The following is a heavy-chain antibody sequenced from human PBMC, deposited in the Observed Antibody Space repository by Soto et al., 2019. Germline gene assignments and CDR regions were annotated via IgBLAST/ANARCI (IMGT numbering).Heavy chain of an antibody. CDR1: GGSFSGYY. CDR3: ARGFWNPYYYGDSARGYFQH. Sequence: PSETLSLTCAVYGGSFSGYYWSWIRQPPGKGLEWIGEINHSGSTNYNPSLKSRVTISVDTSKNQFSLKLSSVTAADTAVYYCARGFWNPYYYGDSARGYFQHWGQGTPVTVSS. CDR2: INHSGST. D-gene: IGHD4-17*01. V-gene: IGHV4-34*01. J-gene: IGHJ1*01.